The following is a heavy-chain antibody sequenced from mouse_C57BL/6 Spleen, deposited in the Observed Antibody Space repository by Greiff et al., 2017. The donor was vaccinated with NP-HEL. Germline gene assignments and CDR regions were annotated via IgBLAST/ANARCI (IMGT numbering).Heavy chain of an antibody. V-gene: IGHV1-55*01. J-gene: IGHJ1*03. D-gene: IGHD1-1*01. CDR3: ARRERVYYYGCWDFEV. CDR1: GYTFTSYW. CDR2: IYPGSGST. Sequence: QVQLQQPGAELVKPGASVKMSCKASGYTFTSYWITWVKQRPGQGLEWIGDIYPGSGSTNYNEKLKSRATLSVDTSYSTAYMQLSSLTSEDSAVYYCARRERVYYYGCWDFEVWGTGTTVTVSS.